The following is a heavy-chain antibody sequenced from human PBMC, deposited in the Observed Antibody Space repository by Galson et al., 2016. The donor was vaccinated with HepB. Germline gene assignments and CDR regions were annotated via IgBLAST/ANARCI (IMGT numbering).Heavy chain of an antibody. Sequence: PALVKPTQTLTLTCTFSGFSLTTTGMSMSWTRQPPGKALEWLALIDWDGDTYYSTSLGTRLTIPRDTSKNQVALTLTNMDPVDTATYYCARADGSESFLYSYDTWGQGTMVSVSS. J-gene: IGHJ3*02. CDR3: ARADGSESFLYSYDT. D-gene: IGHD3-10*01. CDR2: IDWDGDT. CDR1: GFSLTTTGMS. V-gene: IGHV2-70*01.